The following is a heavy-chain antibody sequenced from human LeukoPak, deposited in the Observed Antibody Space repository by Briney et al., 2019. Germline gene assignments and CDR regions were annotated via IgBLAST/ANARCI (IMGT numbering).Heavy chain of an antibody. J-gene: IGHJ6*04. CDR1: GFTFSSYE. V-gene: IGHV3-48*03. CDR2: ISSSGSTI. CDR3: AELGITMIGGV. Sequence: GGSLRLSCAASGFTFSSYEMNWVRQAPGKGLEWVSYISSSGSTIYYADSVKGRFTISRDNAKNSLYLQMNSLRADDTAVYYCAELGITMIGGVWGKGTTVTIPS. D-gene: IGHD3-10*02.